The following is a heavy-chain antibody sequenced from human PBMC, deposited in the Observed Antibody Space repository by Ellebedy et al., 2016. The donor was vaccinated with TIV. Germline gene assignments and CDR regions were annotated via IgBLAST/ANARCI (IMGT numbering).Heavy chain of an antibody. CDR3: ARGGRYYADY. CDR2: IWYDGGNK. J-gene: IGHJ4*02. Sequence: GESLKISCAASGFTFSSYGMHWVRQAPGKGLEWVAVIWYDGGNKYYAHSVKGRFTISRDNSKNTLYLQMNSLGAEDTAVYYCARGGRYYADYWGQGTLVTVSS. V-gene: IGHV3-33*01. D-gene: IGHD1-26*01. CDR1: GFTFSSYG.